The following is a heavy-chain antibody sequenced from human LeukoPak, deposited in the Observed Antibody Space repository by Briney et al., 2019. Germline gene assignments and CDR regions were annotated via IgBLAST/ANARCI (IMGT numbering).Heavy chain of an antibody. CDR3: ARGRDFWSGYSFDY. CDR1: GGSISTYY. CDR2: VYYSGST. D-gene: IGHD3-3*01. Sequence: PSETLSLTCTVSGGSISTYYWSWVRQPPGKGLEWIGYVYYSGSTEYNPSLKSRVTMSVDTSRIRFSLKLNSMTAADTAVYYCARGRDFWSGYSFDYWGQGALVTVSS. J-gene: IGHJ4*02. V-gene: IGHV4-59*01.